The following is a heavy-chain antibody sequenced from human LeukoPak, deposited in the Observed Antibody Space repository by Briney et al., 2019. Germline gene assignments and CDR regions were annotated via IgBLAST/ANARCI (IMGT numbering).Heavy chain of an antibody. CDR1: GGSVNSYY. Sequence: SETLSLTCTVAGGSVNSYYLSWIRKPAGKRLEWIGRIYDGGSTNYNPSLKSRVTMSVDTSKNQISLKLKSVTAADTAVYYCARDSGTSGEVKFDPWGQGALVTVS. V-gene: IGHV4-4*07. J-gene: IGHJ5*02. D-gene: IGHD3-10*01. CDR2: IYDGGST. CDR3: ARDSGTSGEVKFDP.